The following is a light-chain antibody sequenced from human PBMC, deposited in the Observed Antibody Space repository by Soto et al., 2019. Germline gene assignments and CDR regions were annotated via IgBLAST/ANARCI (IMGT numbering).Light chain of an antibody. CDR3: QQYYRPWT. V-gene: IGKV4-1*01. CDR1: QSVLYSSNNKNY. CDR2: WAS. Sequence: DIVMTQSPDSLAVSLGERATINCKSSQSVLYSSNNKNYLAWYQQKPGQPPKLLIYWASTRESVVPDRFSGSGSGTDFTLTISGLQAEDVAFYYCQQYYRPWTFGQGTKVEIK. J-gene: IGKJ1*01.